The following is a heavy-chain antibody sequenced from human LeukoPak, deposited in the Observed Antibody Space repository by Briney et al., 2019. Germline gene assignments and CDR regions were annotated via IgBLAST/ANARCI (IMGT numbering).Heavy chain of an antibody. Sequence: GGSLRLSCAASGFTFDEYAMHWVRQAPGKGLEWVSGISYSSSSIGYVDSVKGRFTISRDNAKNSLYLQMNRLRVDDTDLYYCAKDRGGSSELGDAFDVWGQGTMVRVSS. V-gene: IGHV3-9*01. D-gene: IGHD1-26*01. CDR2: ISYSSSSI. CDR3: AKDRGGSSELGDAFDV. CDR1: GFTFDEYA. J-gene: IGHJ3*01.